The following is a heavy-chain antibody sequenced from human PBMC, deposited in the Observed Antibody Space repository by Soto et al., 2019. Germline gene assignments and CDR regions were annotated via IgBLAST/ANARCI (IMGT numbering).Heavy chain of an antibody. V-gene: IGHV4-4*02. Sequence: SETLSLTRAVSSGSISSNWWSWVRQPPGKGLEWIGEIYYSGSTNYNPSLNGRVTISVDTSKNHFSLKLSSVTAADTAVYYCARGAANIDAFDIWGQGTMVTVSS. CDR1: SGSISSNW. CDR3: ARGAANIDAFDI. D-gene: IGHD2-15*01. J-gene: IGHJ3*02. CDR2: IYYSGST.